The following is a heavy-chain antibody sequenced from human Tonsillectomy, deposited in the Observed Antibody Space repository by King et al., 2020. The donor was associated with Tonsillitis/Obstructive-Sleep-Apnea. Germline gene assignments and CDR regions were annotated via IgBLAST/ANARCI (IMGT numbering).Heavy chain of an antibody. Sequence: VQLVESGGGLVQPGGSLRLSCAASGFTFSTYSMNWVRQAPGKGLEWVSYISSSSSTIFYADSVKGRFTISRDNAKNSLYLQMNSLRDEDTAVYYCARDRLCSSSWSRGDTFHVWGQGTMVTVSS. J-gene: IGHJ3*01. D-gene: IGHD6-13*01. CDR3: ARDRLCSSSWSRGDTFHV. V-gene: IGHV3-48*02. CDR1: GFTFSTYS. CDR2: ISSSSSTI.